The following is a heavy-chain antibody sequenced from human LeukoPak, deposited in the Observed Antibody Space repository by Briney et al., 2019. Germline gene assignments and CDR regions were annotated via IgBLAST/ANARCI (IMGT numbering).Heavy chain of an antibody. CDR2: INPSGGST. Sequence: ASVKVSCKASGYTFTGYYMHWVRQAPGQGLEWMGIINPSGGSTSYAQKFQGRVTMTRDTSTSTVYMELSGLRSEDTAVYYCARDWGAGRTSTDGGQTFDYWGQGTLVTVSS. J-gene: IGHJ4*02. V-gene: IGHV1-46*01. CDR3: ARDWGAGRTSTDGGQTFDY. CDR1: GYTFTGYY. D-gene: IGHD1-26*01.